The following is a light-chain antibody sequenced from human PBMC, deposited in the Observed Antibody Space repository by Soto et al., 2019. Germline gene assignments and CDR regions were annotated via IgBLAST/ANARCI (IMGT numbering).Light chain of an antibody. CDR3: QQYSSTPLT. Sequence: DIVMTQSPDSLAVSLGERATINCKSSRGVSYSFDNRNHLAWYQQKPGQPPKLLIYWASTRESGVPDRFSGSGSGTDFTLTISSLQAEDVAVYYCQQYSSTPLTFGGGTKVEIK. V-gene: IGKV4-1*01. CDR1: RGVSYSFDNRNH. CDR2: WAS. J-gene: IGKJ4*01.